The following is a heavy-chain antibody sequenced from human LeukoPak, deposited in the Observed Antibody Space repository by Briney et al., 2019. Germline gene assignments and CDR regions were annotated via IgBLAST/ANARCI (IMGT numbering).Heavy chain of an antibody. CDR2: IYSGGST. D-gene: IGHD6-19*01. Sequence: SETLSLTCTVSGGSFSTHYWTWIRQPPGKGLEWIGYIYSGGSTNYNPSLKSRVTISLDTSKNQFSLKLTSVTAADTAVYYCARREAVTGTPRAWFDPWGQGTLVTVSS. V-gene: IGHV4-59*08. CDR3: ARREAVTGTPRAWFDP. J-gene: IGHJ5*02. CDR1: GGSFSTHY.